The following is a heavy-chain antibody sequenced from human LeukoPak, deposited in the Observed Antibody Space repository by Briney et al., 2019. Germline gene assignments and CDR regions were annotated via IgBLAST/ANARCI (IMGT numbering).Heavy chain of an antibody. D-gene: IGHD1-7*01. Sequence: PSETLSLTCAVYGGSFSNYYWNWIRQPPGEALEWLGEINDNGRANYNPSLMSRVTVSVDTSKNQFSLRLTSVTATDTAVYYCARRWNYGRNYYIDVWGKGATVSVSS. J-gene: IGHJ6*03. CDR3: ARRWNYGRNYYIDV. V-gene: IGHV4-34*01. CDR2: INDNGRA. CDR1: GGSFSNYY.